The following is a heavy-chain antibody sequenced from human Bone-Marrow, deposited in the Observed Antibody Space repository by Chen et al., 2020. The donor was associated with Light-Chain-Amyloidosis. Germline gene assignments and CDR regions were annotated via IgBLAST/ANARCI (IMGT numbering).Heavy chain of an antibody. CDR3: ARGAYSSPAFALDV. CDR1: GGSLINYY. V-gene: IGHV4-59*01. Sequence: QVQLQESGPGLVKPSETLSLTCTVSGGSLINYYWNWIRQSPGKGLEWIGCIYYTGSTNYNPSLKSRVTISVDTSKNQFSLKVNSVTAADTAVYYCARGAYSSPAFALDVWGQGTTVTVSS. D-gene: IGHD6-13*01. J-gene: IGHJ6*02. CDR2: IYYTGST.